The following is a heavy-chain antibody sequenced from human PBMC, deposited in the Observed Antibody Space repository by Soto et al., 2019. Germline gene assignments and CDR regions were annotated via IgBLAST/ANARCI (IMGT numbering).Heavy chain of an antibody. Sequence: PGESLKISCKGSGYRFTSYWIAWVRQMPGKGLEWMGIIYPGDSDARYSPSFQGQVTISVDKSISTAYLQWGSLKASDTAIYYCARQLGHDYINNWFDPWGQGTLVTVSS. CDR2: IYPGDSDA. J-gene: IGHJ5*02. CDR3: ARQLGHDYINNWFDP. V-gene: IGHV5-51*01. CDR1: GYRFTSYW. D-gene: IGHD4-4*01.